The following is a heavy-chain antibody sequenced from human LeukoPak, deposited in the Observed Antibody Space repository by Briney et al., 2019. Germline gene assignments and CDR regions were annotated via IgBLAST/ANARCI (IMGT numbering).Heavy chain of an antibody. J-gene: IGHJ4*02. CDR2: ISYDGSNK. Sequence: GRSLRLSCAASGFTFSSYGMHWVRQAPGKGLEWVAVISYDGSNKYYADSVKGRFTISRDNSKNTLYLQMNSLRAEDTAVYYCAKSLTLGALDYWGQGTLVIVSS. CDR1: GFTFSSYG. D-gene: IGHD3-16*02. CDR3: AKSLTLGALDY. V-gene: IGHV3-30*18.